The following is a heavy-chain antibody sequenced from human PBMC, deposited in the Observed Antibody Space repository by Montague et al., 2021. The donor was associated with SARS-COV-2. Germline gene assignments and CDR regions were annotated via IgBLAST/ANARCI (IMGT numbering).Heavy chain of an antibody. Sequence: SETLSLTCTVSGYSISSGYYWGWIRQPPGKGLEWIGSIYHSGSTYYNPSLKSPVTISVDTSKNQFSLKLSSVTAADTAVYYCAVNSNYYYYYGMDVWGQGTTVTVSS. J-gene: IGHJ6*02. V-gene: IGHV4-38-2*02. D-gene: IGHD4-11*01. CDR2: IYHSGST. CDR3: AVNSNYYYYYGMDV. CDR1: GYSISSGYY.